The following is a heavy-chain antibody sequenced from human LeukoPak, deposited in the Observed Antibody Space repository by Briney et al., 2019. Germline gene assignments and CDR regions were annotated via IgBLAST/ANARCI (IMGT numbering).Heavy chain of an antibody. CDR1: GGSISSSSYY. Sequence: PSETLSLTCTVSGGSISSSSYYWGWIRQPPGKGLEWIGSIYYSGSTNYNPSLKSRVTISVDTSKNQFSLTLSSVTAADTAVYYCARSGYTYGLRYYYYMDVWGKGTTVTVSS. V-gene: IGHV4-39*07. J-gene: IGHJ6*03. D-gene: IGHD5-18*01. CDR2: IYYSGST. CDR3: ARSGYTYGLRYYYYMDV.